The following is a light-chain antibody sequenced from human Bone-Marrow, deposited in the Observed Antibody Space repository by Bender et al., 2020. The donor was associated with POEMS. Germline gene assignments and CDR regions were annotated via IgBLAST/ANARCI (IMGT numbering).Light chain of an antibody. V-gene: IGLV3-27*01. CDR2: KDS. CDR3: FSTADNNLGI. Sequence: SYELTQPPSVSASPGQTATITCSGPVLATKYGRWFQQKPGQAPLVVIYKDSERPSGIPERFSGSSSGTTVTLTINGAQVEDEADYYCFSTADNNLGIFGGGTKLTVL. J-gene: IGLJ2*01. CDR1: VLATKY.